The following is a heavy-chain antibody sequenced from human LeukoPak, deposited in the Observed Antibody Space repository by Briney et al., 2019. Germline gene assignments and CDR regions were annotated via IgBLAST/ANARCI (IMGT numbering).Heavy chain of an antibody. D-gene: IGHD3-16*01. CDR2: INTDGSST. CDR3: AKGKGELYYYYGMDV. V-gene: IGHV3-74*01. Sequence: GGSLRLSCAASGFTFSSYWMHWVRQAPGKGLVWVSRINTDGSSTSYADSVKGRFTISRDNAKNTLYLQMNSLRAEDTAVYYCAKGKGELYYYYGMDVWGQGTTVTVSS. J-gene: IGHJ6*02. CDR1: GFTFSSYW.